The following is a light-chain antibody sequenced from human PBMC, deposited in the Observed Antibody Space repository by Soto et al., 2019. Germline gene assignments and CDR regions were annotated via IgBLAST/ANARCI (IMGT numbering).Light chain of an antibody. CDR3: QQYWTIPWT. J-gene: IGKJ1*01. V-gene: IGKV4-1*01. CDR2: WAS. Sequence: DVVMTQSPDSLAVSLGERATINCKSSQSVFDSSKNKNFLAWYQQKPGQPPRLLIYWASARESGVPDRFSGSESGTDFTLTISCLMAEDVAVYDCQQYWTIPWTFGEGTKVEI. CDR1: QSVFDSSKNKNF.